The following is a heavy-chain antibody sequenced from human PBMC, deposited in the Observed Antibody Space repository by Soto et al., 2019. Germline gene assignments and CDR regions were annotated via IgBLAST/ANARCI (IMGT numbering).Heavy chain of an antibody. J-gene: IGHJ6*03. Sequence: PGGSLRLSCAASGFTFSSYWMHWVRQAPGKGLVWVSRINSDGSSTSYADSVKGRFTISRDNAKNTLYLQMNSLRAEDTAVYYCAKKATSYYYYYMDVWGKGTTVTVS. D-gene: IGHD5-12*01. CDR1: GFTFSSYW. CDR3: AKKATSYYYYYMDV. V-gene: IGHV3-74*01. CDR2: INSDGSST.